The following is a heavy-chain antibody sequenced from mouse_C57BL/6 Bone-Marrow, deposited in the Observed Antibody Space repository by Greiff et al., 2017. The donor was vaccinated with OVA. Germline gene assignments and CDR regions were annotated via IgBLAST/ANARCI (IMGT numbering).Heavy chain of an antibody. J-gene: IGHJ3*01. V-gene: IGHV1-26*01. Sequence: EVQLQQSGPELVKPGASVKISCKASGYTFTDYYMNWVKQSHGKSLEWIGEIIPYNGFTSYNQKFKGKATLTVDKSSSTAYMELRSLTSEDSAVYDGARVEAYYSKGWFAYWGQGTLVTVSA. CDR2: IIPYNGFT. D-gene: IGHD2-5*01. CDR1: GYTFTDYY. CDR3: ARVEAYYSKGWFAY.